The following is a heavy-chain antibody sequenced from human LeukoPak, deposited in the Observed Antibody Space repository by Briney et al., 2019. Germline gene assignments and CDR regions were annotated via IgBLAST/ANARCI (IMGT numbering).Heavy chain of an antibody. CDR2: IRYDGSNK. J-gene: IGHJ4*02. V-gene: IGHV3-30*02. CDR3: ARGRVKRVRSSATPFDY. D-gene: IGHD6-6*01. Sequence: GGSLRLSCAASGFTFSSYWMSWVRQAPGKGPEWVAFIRYDGSNKYYADSVKGRFTISRDNSKNTLYLQMNSLRAEDTAVYYCARGRVKRVRSSATPFDYWGQGTLVTVSS. CDR1: GFTFSSYW.